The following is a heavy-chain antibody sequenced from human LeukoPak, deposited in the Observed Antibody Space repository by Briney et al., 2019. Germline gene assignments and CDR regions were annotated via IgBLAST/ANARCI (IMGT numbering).Heavy chain of an antibody. CDR3: ARDLGFCSGGSCGSMTTVTSYDY. CDR2: LNPNNGAT. Sequence: ASVKVSCKASGYTFTDYYMHWVRHAPGQGLEWMGWLNPNNGATNFAQKFQGRVTMTRDTSISTTYMELSRLRSDDTAVYYCARDLGFCSGGSCGSMTTVTSYDYWGQGTLVTVSS. CDR1: GYTFTDYY. V-gene: IGHV1-2*02. J-gene: IGHJ4*02. D-gene: IGHD2-15*01.